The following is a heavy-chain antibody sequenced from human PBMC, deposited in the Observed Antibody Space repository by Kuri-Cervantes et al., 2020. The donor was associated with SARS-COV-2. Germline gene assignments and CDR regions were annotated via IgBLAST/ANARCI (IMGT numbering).Heavy chain of an antibody. CDR2: IYYSGST. CDR1: GGSISSSSYY. J-gene: IGHJ6*02. V-gene: IGHV4-39*01. D-gene: IGHD2-2*01. Sequence: SETLSLTCTVSGGSISSSSYYWGWIRQPPGKGLEWIGSIYYSGSTNYNPSLKSRVTISVDTSKNQFSLKLSSVTAADTAVYYCAVTHCSSTSCYPVDYYGMDVWGQGTTVTVSS. CDR3: AVTHCSSTSCYPVDYYGMDV.